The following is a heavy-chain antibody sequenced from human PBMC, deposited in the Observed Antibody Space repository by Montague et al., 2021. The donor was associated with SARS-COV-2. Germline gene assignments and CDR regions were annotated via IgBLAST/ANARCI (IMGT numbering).Heavy chain of an antibody. CDR1: SGSISDYY. D-gene: IGHD5-24*01. CDR2: ISHSGST. Sequence: SETLSLTCSVSSGSISDYYWSWIRQPPGGGLEWIGYISHSGSTNYNPSLKSRVTMSLDMSKNDFSLTLNSVTAADTAVYFCARVKKDGFNWGLDYWGQGTLVTVSS. CDR3: ARVKKDGFNWGLDY. V-gene: IGHV4-59*01. J-gene: IGHJ4*02.